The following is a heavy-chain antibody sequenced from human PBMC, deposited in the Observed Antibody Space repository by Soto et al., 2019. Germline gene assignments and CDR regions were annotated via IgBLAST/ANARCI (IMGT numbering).Heavy chain of an antibody. CDR1: GFTFSSYE. Sequence: RLSCAVSGFTFSSYEMNWVRQAPGKGLEWVSYIGTSGKTIYYADSVRGRFTISRDNAKNSLYLQMNSLRAEDTAVYFCARDPAIYSGKFDYGLDVWGRGTTVTVSS. CDR3: ARDPAIYSGKFDYGLDV. V-gene: IGHV3-48*03. CDR2: IGTSGKTI. D-gene: IGHD4-4*01. J-gene: IGHJ6*02.